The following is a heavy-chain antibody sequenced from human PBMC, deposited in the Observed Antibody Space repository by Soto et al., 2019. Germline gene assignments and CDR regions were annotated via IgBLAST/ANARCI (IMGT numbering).Heavy chain of an antibody. J-gene: IGHJ5*02. CDR3: AGLGMVAAHREFDP. Sequence: SETLSLTCTVSGGSINNYYWTWIRQPPGKGLEWIGYISYSGSTNYNPSLKSRITMSVDTSKSHFSLGLTSVTAADTAIYYCAGLGMVAAHREFDPWGQGTLVTVSS. D-gene: IGHD2-15*01. CDR2: ISYSGST. CDR1: GGSINNYY. V-gene: IGHV4-59*08.